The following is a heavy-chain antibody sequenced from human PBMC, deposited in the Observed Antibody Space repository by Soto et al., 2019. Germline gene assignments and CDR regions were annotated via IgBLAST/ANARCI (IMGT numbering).Heavy chain of an antibody. V-gene: IGHV1-58*02. J-gene: IGHJ4*02. Sequence: ASVKVSCKASGFTFTSSAMQWVRQARGQRLEWIGWIVVGSGNTNYAQKLQGRVTMTTDTSTSTAYMELRSLRSDDTAVYYCARGLRYFDWLLHPPYYFDYWGQGTLVTVSS. CDR3: ARGLRYFDWLLHPPYYFDY. CDR1: GFTFTSSA. D-gene: IGHD3-9*01. CDR2: IVVGSGNT.